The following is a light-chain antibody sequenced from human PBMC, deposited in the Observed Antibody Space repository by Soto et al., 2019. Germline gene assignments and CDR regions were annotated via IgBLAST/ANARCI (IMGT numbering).Light chain of an antibody. CDR3: LLSYSGARTVV. CDR2: DTS. CDR1: TGAVTSGHY. Sequence: QTVVTQEPSLTVSPGGTVTLTCGSSTGAVTSGHYPYWCQQKPGQAPRTLIYDTSNKHSWTPARFSGSLLGGKAALTLSGAQPEDEAEYYCLLSYSGARTVVFGGGTKLTVL. J-gene: IGLJ2*01. V-gene: IGLV7-46*01.